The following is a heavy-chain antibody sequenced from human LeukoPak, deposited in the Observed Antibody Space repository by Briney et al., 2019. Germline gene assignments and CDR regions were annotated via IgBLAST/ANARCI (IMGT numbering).Heavy chain of an antibody. J-gene: IGHJ6*03. CDR3: ARGRIRHTRIAARPIPNYYMDV. CDR2: INPNSGNT. CDR1: GYTFTSYD. V-gene: IGHV1-8*01. D-gene: IGHD6-6*01. Sequence: GASVKVSCKASGYTFTSYDINWVRQATGQGLEWMGWINPNSGNTGYAQKFQGRVTMTRNTSISTAYMELSSLRSEDTAVYYCARGRIRHTRIAARPIPNYYMDVWGKGTTVTVSS.